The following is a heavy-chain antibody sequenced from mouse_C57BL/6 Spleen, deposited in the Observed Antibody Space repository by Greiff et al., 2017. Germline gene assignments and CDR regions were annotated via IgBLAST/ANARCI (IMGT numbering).Heavy chain of an antibody. CDR3: ARSDYGSHYYAMDY. J-gene: IGHJ4*01. Sequence: VQLQQSGAELVKPGASVKLSCKASGYTFTSYWMHWVKQRPGRGLEWIGRIDPNSGGTKYNEKFKSKATLSVDKPSSTAYMQLSSLTSEDSAVYDCARSDYGSHYYAMDYWGQGTSVTVSS. CDR2: IDPNSGGT. V-gene: IGHV1-72*01. CDR1: GYTFTSYW. D-gene: IGHD1-1*01.